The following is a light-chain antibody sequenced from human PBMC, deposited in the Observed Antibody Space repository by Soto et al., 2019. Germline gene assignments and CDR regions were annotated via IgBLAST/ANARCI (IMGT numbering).Light chain of an antibody. CDR2: GAS. V-gene: IGKV3-15*01. CDR3: QHYNNWPPWT. Sequence: EIVMTQSPATLSVSPGERATLSCRASQSVSSNLAWYQQKPGQAPRLLIYGASTRATGVPARFSGSASGTEFTLTISSLQSEDFAVYYCQHYNNWPPWTFGQGTKVEIK. CDR1: QSVSSN. J-gene: IGKJ1*01.